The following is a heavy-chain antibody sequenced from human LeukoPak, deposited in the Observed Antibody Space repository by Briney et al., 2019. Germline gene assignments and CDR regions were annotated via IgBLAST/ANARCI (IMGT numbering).Heavy chain of an antibody. CDR2: IKQDGSER. CDR3: ARQTGRVAVLD. D-gene: IGHD6-19*01. Sequence: GGSLRLSCAASGFTFSSYYLSWVRQAPGKGLEWVANIKQDGSERNYVDSVKGRFTISRDNAKNSLYLQMNSLRADDTAVYYCARQTGRVAVLDWGQGTLVTVSS. CDR1: GFTFSSYY. V-gene: IGHV3-7*01. J-gene: IGHJ4*02.